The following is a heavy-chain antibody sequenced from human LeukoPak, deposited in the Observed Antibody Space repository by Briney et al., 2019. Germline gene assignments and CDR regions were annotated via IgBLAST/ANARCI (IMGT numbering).Heavy chain of an antibody. CDR2: IKQDGSEK. CDR1: GFTFSSYW. V-gene: IGHV3-7*01. CDR3: ARHYYGSLGFIDY. D-gene: IGHD3-10*01. J-gene: IGHJ4*02. Sequence: PGGSLRLSCAASGFTFSSYWMSWVRQAPGKGLEWVANIKQDGSEKYYVDSVKGRFTISRDNAKNSLYLQMNSLRAEDTAVYYCARHYYGSLGFIDYWGQGTLVTVSS.